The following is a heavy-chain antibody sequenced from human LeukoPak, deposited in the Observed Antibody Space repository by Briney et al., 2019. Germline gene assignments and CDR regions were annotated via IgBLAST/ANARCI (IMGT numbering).Heavy chain of an antibody. V-gene: IGHV3-30*18. J-gene: IGHJ4*02. CDR3: AKDTSPSGYDHFDY. CDR1: GFTFSSYG. D-gene: IGHD5-12*01. Sequence: GGSLRLSCAASGFTFSSYGMHWVRQAPGKGLEWVAVISYDGSNKYYADSVKGRFTISRDNSKNKLYLQMNSLRAEDTAVYYCAKDTSPSGYDHFDYWGQGTLVTVSS. CDR2: ISYDGSNK.